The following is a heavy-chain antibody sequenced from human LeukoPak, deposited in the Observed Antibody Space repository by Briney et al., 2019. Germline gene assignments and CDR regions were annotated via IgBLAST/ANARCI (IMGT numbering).Heavy chain of an antibody. V-gene: IGHV1-69*06. CDR1: GGTFSSYA. J-gene: IGHJ5*02. Sequence: GSSVKVSCKASGGTFSSYAISWVRQARGQGLEWMGGIIPILGTANYAQKFQGRVTITADKSTSTAYMELSSLRSEDTAVYYCARVARGYCSGGSCYSGWFDPWGQGTLVTVSS. D-gene: IGHD2-15*01. CDR3: ARVARGYCSGGSCYSGWFDP. CDR2: IIPILGTA.